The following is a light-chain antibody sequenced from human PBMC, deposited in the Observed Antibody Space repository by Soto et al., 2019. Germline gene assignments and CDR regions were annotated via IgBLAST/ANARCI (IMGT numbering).Light chain of an antibody. CDR2: GAS. J-gene: IGKJ4*01. Sequence: DIPMTQSPSSLSAFVGDRVTITCRASQSISSYLNWYQQKPGKAPKLLIYGASSLQRGVPSRFSGSGSGTDFTLTISSLQPEDFATYYCQQSYSTPPLTFGGGTKVDIK. V-gene: IGKV1-39*01. CDR1: QSISSY. CDR3: QQSYSTPPLT.